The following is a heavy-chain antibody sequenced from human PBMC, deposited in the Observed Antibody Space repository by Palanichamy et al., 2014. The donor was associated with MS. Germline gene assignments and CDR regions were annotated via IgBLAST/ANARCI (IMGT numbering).Heavy chain of an antibody. CDR3: ARAGCGGDCFNPRY. D-gene: IGHD2-21*02. Sequence: QVQLVQSGAEVRKPGASVKVSCKASGYTFTSYAMHWVRQAPGQRLEWMGWINTGNGNTKYSQRFQGRVTITRDTSASTAYMELSSLTSEDTAVYYCARAGCGGDCFNPRYWGQGTLVTVSS. J-gene: IGHJ4*02. CDR1: GYTFTSYA. V-gene: IGHV1-3*04. CDR2: INTGNGNT.